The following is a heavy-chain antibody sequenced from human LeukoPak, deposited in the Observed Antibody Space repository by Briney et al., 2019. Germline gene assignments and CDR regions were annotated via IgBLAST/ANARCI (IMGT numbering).Heavy chain of an antibody. J-gene: IGHJ4*02. CDR3: AKDDSSGYYEY. D-gene: IGHD3-22*01. CDR2: ISGSGGST. Sequence: GGSLRLSCAASGFTFSSYAMSWARQAPGKGLEWVSAISGSGGSTYYADSVKGRFTISRDNSKNTLYLQMNSLRAEDTAVYYCAKDDSSGYYEYWGQGTLVTVSS. V-gene: IGHV3-23*01. CDR1: GFTFSSYA.